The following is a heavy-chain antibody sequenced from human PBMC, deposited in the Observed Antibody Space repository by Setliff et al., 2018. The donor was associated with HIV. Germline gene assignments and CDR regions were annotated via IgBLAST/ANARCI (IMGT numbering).Heavy chain of an antibody. J-gene: IGHJ4*02. CDR1: GCSISSSY. D-gene: IGHD3-10*01. CDR3: ARGRDKYGPIDY. Sequence: SETLSLTGTVSGCSISSSYWTWTRQPPGKGLEWIGNIHYSGSTNYNPSLKSRVTISVDTSRSQFSLKLSSVTAADTAVYYGARGRDKYGPIDYWGQGTLVTVSS. CDR2: IHYSGST. V-gene: IGHV4-59*01.